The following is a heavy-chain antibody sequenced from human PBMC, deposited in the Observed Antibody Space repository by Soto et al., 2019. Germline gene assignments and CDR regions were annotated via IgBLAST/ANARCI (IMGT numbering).Heavy chain of an antibody. J-gene: IGHJ4*02. D-gene: IGHD1-1*01. CDR2: ISYDGSNE. CDR1: GFIFSTYG. Sequence: QVQLVQSGGGVVQPGRSLRLFCVASGFIFSTYGMHWVRQVPGKGLEWVAHISYDGSNEYYADSVKGRFTVSRDNAKNTLDLQMNGLKIEDTALYYCTKEYIVGTTWGYFESWGQGALVIVSS. CDR3: TKEYIVGTTWGYFES. V-gene: IGHV3-30*18.